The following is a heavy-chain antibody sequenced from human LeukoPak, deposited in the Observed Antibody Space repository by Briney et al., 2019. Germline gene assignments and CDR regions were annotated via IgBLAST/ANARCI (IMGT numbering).Heavy chain of an antibody. V-gene: IGHV1-69*04. Sequence: ASVKVSCKASGGTFSSYAISWVRQAPGQGLEWMGRIIPILGIANYAQKFQGRVTITADKSTSTAYMELSSLRSEDTAVYYCVRVRVGARLGGSHYWGQGTLVTVSS. D-gene: IGHD1-26*01. CDR3: VRVRVGARLGGSHY. J-gene: IGHJ4*02. CDR2: IIPILGIA. CDR1: GGTFSSYA.